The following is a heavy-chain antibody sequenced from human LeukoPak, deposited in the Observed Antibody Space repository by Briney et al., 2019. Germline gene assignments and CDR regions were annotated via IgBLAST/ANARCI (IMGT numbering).Heavy chain of an antibody. V-gene: IGHV3-23*01. CDR2: ITTGDGNT. D-gene: IGHD7-27*01. CDR3: AKDGGLWVSAHWGDS. Sequence: GGSLRLSCAASGFIFTTYTVNWIRQAPGKGLKWVSTITTGDGNTYYADSVKGRFTVSRDDSKNTLYLQMNSLRAEDTAVYYCAKDGGLWVSAHWGDSWGRGTLVTVS. J-gene: IGHJ4*02. CDR1: GFIFTTYT.